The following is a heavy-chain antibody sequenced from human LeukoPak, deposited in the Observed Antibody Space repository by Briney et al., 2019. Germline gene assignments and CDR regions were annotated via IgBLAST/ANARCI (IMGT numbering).Heavy chain of an antibody. D-gene: IGHD6-6*01. CDR1: GGSFSGYY. J-gene: IGHJ5*02. V-gene: IGHV4-34*01. Sequence: PETLSLTCAVYGGSFSGYYWSWIRQPPGKGLEWIGEINHSGSTNYNPSRKSRVTISVDTSKNQFSLRLSSVTAPGTAMYYCARRHDSNSPVDRWSQGTLVTVSS. CDR2: INHSGST. CDR3: ARRHDSNSPVDR.